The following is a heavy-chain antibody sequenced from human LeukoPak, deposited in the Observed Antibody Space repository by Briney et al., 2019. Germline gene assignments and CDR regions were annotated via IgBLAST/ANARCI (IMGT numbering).Heavy chain of an antibody. CDR3: ARDWRTVTTYDELYGMDV. J-gene: IGHJ6*02. Sequence: ASVKVSCKASGDTFTSYYMHWVRQAPGQGLEWMGIINPSGGSTSYAQKFQGRVTMTRDMSTSTVYMELSIVRAEVTAVSYCARDWRTVTTYDELYGMDVWDQGTTVTVSS. V-gene: IGHV1-46*01. CDR1: GDTFTSYY. D-gene: IGHD4-11*01. CDR2: INPSGGST.